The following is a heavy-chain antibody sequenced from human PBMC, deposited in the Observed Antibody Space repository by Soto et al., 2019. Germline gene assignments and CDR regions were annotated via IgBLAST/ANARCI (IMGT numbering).Heavy chain of an antibody. Sequence: SQTMSLTCTVSGGSISSRSYYWGWIRQTPGKGLEWIGSIYYSGSTYYNPSLKSRVTISVDTSKNQFSLKLSSVTAADTAVYYCARHEERITIFGVVIMNLLDYWGQGTLVTVSS. V-gene: IGHV4-39*01. J-gene: IGHJ4*02. CDR2: IYYSGST. CDR1: GGSISSRSYY. D-gene: IGHD3-3*01. CDR3: ARHEERITIFGVVIMNLLDY.